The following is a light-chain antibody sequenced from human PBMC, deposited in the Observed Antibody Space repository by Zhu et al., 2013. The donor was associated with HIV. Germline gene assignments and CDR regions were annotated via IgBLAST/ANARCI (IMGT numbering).Light chain of an antibody. Sequence: DIQMTQSPSTLSASVGDRVTITCRASQSISSWLAWYQQKPGKAPKLLIYDASSLESGVPSRFSGSGSGTEFTLTISSLQPDDFATYYCQQYNSYLVTFGQGTKVEIK. J-gene: IGKJ1*01. CDR1: QSISSW. CDR3: QQYNSYLVT. V-gene: IGKV1-5*01. CDR2: DAS.